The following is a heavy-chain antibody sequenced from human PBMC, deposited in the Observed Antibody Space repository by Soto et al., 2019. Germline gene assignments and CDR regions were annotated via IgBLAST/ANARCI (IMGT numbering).Heavy chain of an antibody. Sequence: PGGSLRLSCAASGFTVSNNYMTWVRQAPGKGLEWVSVIHSGGNTYYADSVKGRFTISRDNSKNTVSLQMNNLRAEDTALYYCAKLPPGDTWGQGTLVTVSS. CDR3: AKLPPGDT. D-gene: IGHD4-17*01. V-gene: IGHV3-53*01. CDR2: IHSGGNT. J-gene: IGHJ4*02. CDR1: GFTVSNNY.